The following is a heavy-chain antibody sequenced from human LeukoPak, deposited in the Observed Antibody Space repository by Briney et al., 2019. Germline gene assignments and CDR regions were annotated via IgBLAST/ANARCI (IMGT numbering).Heavy chain of an antibody. CDR3: AKVGRGVTHKEGSFDY. CDR2: IRYDGSNK. Sequence: QSGGSLRLSCAASGFTFSSYGMHWVRQAPGKGLEWVAFIRYDGSNKYYADSVKGRFTISRDNSKNTLYLQMNSLRAEDTAVYYCAKVGRGVTHKEGSFDYRGQGTLVTVSS. CDR1: GFTFSSYG. V-gene: IGHV3-30*02. J-gene: IGHJ4*02. D-gene: IGHD3-10*01.